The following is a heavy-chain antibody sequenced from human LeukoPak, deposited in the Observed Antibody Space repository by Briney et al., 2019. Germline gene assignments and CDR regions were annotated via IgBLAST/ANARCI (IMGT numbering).Heavy chain of an antibody. CDR3: ARVQPYSSGWSLFDY. J-gene: IGHJ4*02. V-gene: IGHV1-69*04. D-gene: IGHD6-19*01. CDR2: IIPILGIA. Sequence: GASVKVSFKASGGTFSSYAISWVRQAPGQGLEWMGRIIPILGIANYAQKFQGRVTITAGKSTSTAYMELSSLRSEDTAVYYCARVQPYSSGWSLFDYWGQGTLVTVSS. CDR1: GGTFSSYA.